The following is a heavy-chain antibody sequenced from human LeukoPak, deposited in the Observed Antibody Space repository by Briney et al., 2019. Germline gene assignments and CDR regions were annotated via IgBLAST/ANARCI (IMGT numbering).Heavy chain of an antibody. V-gene: IGHV4-59*08. CDR2: LYNSGST. CDR1: GGSISTYY. J-gene: IGHJ4*02. Sequence: PSETLPLTCTVSGGSISTYYWSWIRQPPGKGLEWIGHLYNSGSTNYHPSLQSRVTISVDTSKNQFSLRLSSVTAADTAVYYCARAVADKTFDYWGPGTLVTVSS. CDR3: ARAVADKTFDY.